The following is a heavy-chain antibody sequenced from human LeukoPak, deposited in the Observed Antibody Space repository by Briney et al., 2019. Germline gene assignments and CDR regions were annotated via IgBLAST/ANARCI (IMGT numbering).Heavy chain of an antibody. V-gene: IGHV5-51*01. CDR3: ARRGGGRDYYYMDV. Sequence: GESLKISCKGSGYIFPNYWLGWVRPMPGKGLEWMGFIYAGDSDTTYRPSFQGQVTISADKSINTVYLQWSNLRASDTATFYCARRGGGRDYYYMDVWGKGTTVTVSS. CDR2: IYAGDSDT. D-gene: IGHD3-16*01. CDR1: GYIFPNYW. J-gene: IGHJ6*03.